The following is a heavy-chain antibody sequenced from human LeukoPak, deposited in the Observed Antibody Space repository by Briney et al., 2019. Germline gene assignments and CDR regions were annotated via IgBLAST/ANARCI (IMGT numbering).Heavy chain of an antibody. CDR1: GFAFSSHA. V-gene: IGHV3-30*04. Sequence: PGRSLRLSCAASGFAFSSHAMHWVRQAPGKGLEWVAVISYDENTKCYADSVKGRFTISRDNSRNTLYLQMNSLRADDTALYYCARDLYSSSSVNWFDPWGQGTLVTVSS. D-gene: IGHD6-6*01. CDR2: ISYDENTK. J-gene: IGHJ5*02. CDR3: ARDLYSSSSVNWFDP.